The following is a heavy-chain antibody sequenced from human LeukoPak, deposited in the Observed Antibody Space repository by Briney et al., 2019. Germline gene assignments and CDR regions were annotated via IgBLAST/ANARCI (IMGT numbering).Heavy chain of an antibody. CDR2: INSRSNYI. Sequence: GGSLRLSCEASGFTFSNHNMNWVRQAPGKGLEWVSSINSRSNYIYYADSVKGRFTISRDNAKESLYLQMNSLRAEDTALYFCARDKVSVIPALDYWGQGTLVIVSS. CDR3: ARDKVSVIPALDY. J-gene: IGHJ4*02. CDR1: GFTFSNHN. V-gene: IGHV3-21*01. D-gene: IGHD2/OR15-2a*01.